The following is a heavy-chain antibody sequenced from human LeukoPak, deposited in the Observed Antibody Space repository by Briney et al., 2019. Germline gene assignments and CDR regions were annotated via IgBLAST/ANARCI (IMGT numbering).Heavy chain of an antibody. J-gene: IGHJ6*03. CDR2: IIPIFGTA. CDR3: ARTTVTAYYYYYYYMDV. V-gene: IGHV1-69*13. Sequence: ASVKVSCKASGGTFSSYAISWVRQAPGQGLEWMGGIIPIFGTANYAQKFQGRVTITADESTSTAYMELSSLRSEDTAVYYCARTTVTAYYYYYYYMDVWGKGTTVPVSS. CDR1: GGTFSSYA. D-gene: IGHD4-17*01.